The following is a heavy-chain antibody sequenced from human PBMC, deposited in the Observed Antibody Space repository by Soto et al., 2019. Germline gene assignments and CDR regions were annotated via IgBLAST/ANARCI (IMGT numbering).Heavy chain of an antibody. CDR2: ISYDGSNK. V-gene: IGHV3-30-3*01. J-gene: IGHJ6*02. CDR1: GFTFSSYA. Sequence: GGSLRLSCAASGFTFSSYAMHWVRQAPGKGLEWVAVISYDGSNKYYADSVKGRFTISRDNSKNTLYLQMNSLRAEDTAVYYCARDQRYYGSGNGMDVWGQGTSVTGSS. CDR3: ARDQRYYGSGNGMDV. D-gene: IGHD3-10*01.